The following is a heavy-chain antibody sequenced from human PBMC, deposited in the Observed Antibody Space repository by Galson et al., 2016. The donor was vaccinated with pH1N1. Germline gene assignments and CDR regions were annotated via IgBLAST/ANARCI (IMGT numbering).Heavy chain of an antibody. CDR3: ARSPADPGYSYYYMDV. V-gene: IGHV5-51*03. CDR2: IFPGDSDT. J-gene: IGHJ6*03. D-gene: IGHD2-21*01. CDR1: GYSFTSYW. Sequence: QSGAEVKKPGESLKISCKGSGYSFTSYWIGWVRQMPGKGLEWMGIIFPGDSDTRYSPSFQGQVTISADKSISTAYRQWNSLRASDTAMYYCARSPADPGYSYYYMDVWGKGTTVSVSS.